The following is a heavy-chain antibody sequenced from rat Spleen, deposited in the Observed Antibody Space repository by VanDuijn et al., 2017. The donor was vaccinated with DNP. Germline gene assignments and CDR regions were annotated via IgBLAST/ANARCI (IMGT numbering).Heavy chain of an antibody. CDR2: IWNTGGT. V-gene: IGHV2-41*01. J-gene: IGHJ2*01. CDR1: GFSLTGYN. D-gene: IGHD1-11*01. CDR3: TRERGYGGNQPLLDY. Sequence: QVQLKESGPGLVQPSQTLSLTCTVAGFSLTGYNVHWVRQPPGKGLEWMGIIWNTGGTRYNSALKSRLTIIKDTSKSQVFLKMNSLQTEDTAIYFCTRERGYGGNQPLLDYWGQGVMVTVSS.